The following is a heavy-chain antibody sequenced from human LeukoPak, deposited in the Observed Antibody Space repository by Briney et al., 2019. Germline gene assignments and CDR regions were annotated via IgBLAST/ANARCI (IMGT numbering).Heavy chain of an antibody. CDR3: ARGDSSLYSYYYYYMDV. CDR1: GGSFSGYY. Sequence: SETLSLTCAVYGGSFSGYYWSWIRQPPGKGLEWIGEINHSGSTNYNPSLKSRVTISVDTSKNQFSLKLSSVTAADTAVYYCARGDSSLYSYYYYYMDVWGKGTTVTVSS. J-gene: IGHJ6*03. D-gene: IGHD6-13*01. CDR2: INHSGST. V-gene: IGHV4-34*01.